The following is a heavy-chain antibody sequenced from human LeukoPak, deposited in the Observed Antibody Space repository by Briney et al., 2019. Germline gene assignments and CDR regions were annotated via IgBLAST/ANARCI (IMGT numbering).Heavy chain of an antibody. CDR2: IRSKANSYAT. D-gene: IGHD3-3*01. CDR3: RGRSGFSRENDY. V-gene: IGHV3-73*01. J-gene: IGHJ4*02. Sequence: GGSLRLSCAASGFTFSGSAMHWVRQASGKGLEWVGRIRSKANSYATAYAASVKGRFTISRDDSKNTAYLQMNSLKTEDTAVYYCRGRSGFSRENDYWGQGTLVTVSS. CDR1: GFTFSGSA.